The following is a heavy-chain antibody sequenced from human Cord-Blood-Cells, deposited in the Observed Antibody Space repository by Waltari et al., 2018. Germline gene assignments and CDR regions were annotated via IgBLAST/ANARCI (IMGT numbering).Heavy chain of an antibody. J-gene: IGHJ4*02. D-gene: IGHD2-21*01. Sequence: QVQLQESGPGLVKPSATLSPPCPASGGPISSPYWSWIRQPPGKGLEWIGYIYYSGSTNYNPSLKSRVTISVDTSKNQFSLKLSSVTAADTAVYYCARQSEVPSDGYFDYWGQGTLVTVSS. CDR1: GGPISSPY. CDR2: IYYSGST. V-gene: IGHV4-59*11. CDR3: ARQSEVPSDGYFDY.